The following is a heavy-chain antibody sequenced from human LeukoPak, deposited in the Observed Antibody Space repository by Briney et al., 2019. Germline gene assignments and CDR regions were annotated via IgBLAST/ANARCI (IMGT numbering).Heavy chain of an antibody. J-gene: IGHJ4*02. CDR3: AKDLEAVAGTIVNDY. D-gene: IGHD6-19*01. Sequence: GGSLRLSCAVSGLTFSKYAMNWVRRGPGKGLEWVSGIGASGASTYYADSVKGRFTISRDNSKNRLYLQVKSLRADDTGVYFCAKDLEAVAGTIVNDYWGQGTLVTVSS. CDR2: IGASGAST. V-gene: IGHV3-23*01. CDR1: GLTFSKYA.